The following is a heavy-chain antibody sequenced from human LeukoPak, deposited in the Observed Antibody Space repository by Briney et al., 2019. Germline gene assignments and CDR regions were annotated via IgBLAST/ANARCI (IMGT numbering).Heavy chain of an antibody. J-gene: IGHJ3*02. V-gene: IGHV4-4*07. D-gene: IGHD2-8*01. CDR1: GGSISTYY. Sequence: PSETLSLTCTVSGGSISTYYWSWIRQPAGKGVEWIGRLYTSGTTNYNPSLMSRVTMSGDTSKNQFSLKLNSVTAADTAVYYCARVYGSRAFDIWGQGTVVTVSS. CDR3: ARVYGSRAFDI. CDR2: LYTSGTT.